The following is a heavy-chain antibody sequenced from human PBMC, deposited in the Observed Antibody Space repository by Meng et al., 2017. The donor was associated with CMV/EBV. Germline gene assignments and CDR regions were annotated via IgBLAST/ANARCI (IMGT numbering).Heavy chain of an antibody. Sequence: GESLKISCAASGFTFDDYAMHWVRQAPGKGLEWVSSISSSSSYIYYADSVKGRFTISRDNAKNSLYLQMNSLRAEDTAVYYCSSNSIVVVPAAIPDDAFDIWGQGTMVTVSS. J-gene: IGHJ3*02. CDR2: ISSSSSYI. CDR1: GFTFDDYA. V-gene: IGHV3-21*01. CDR3: SSNSIVVVPAAIPDDAFDI. D-gene: IGHD2-2*02.